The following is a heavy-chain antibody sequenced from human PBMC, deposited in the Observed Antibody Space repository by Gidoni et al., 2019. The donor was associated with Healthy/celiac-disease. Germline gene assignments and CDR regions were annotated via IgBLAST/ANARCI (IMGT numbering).Heavy chain of an antibody. V-gene: IGHV3-30-3*01. J-gene: IGHJ4*02. D-gene: IGHD3-22*01. CDR1: GFTFSSYA. CDR3: ARDEASYPRVIVVVLDY. CDR2: ISYDGSNK. Sequence: QVQLVESGGGVVQPGRSLRLSCAASGFTFSSYAMHWVRQAPGKGLEWVAVISYDGSNKYYADSVKGRFTISRDNSKNTLYLQMNSLRAEDTAVYYCARDEASYPRVIVVVLDYWGQGTLVTVSS.